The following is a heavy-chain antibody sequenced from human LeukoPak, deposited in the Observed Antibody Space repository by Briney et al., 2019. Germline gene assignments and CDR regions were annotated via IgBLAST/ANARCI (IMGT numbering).Heavy chain of an antibody. CDR3: ARDISTYSGTFPGGDH. CDR1: GYTFNKFY. J-gene: IGHJ4*02. D-gene: IGHD1-26*01. V-gene: IGHV1-46*02. CDR2: VNPSDGYT. Sequence: ASVKVSCKASGYTFNKFYMHWVRQAPGQGLEWMGIVNPSDGYTTYAQKFQGRVTMTRDMSTSTVYMELSSLTSDDSAVYFCARDISTYSGTFPGGDHWGQGTLVTVSS.